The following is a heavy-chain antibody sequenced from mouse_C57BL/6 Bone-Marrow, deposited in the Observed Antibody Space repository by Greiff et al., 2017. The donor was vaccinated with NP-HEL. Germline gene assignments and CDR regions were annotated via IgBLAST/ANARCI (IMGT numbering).Heavy chain of an antibody. V-gene: IGHV1-59*01. CDR1: GYTFTSYW. J-gene: IGHJ4*01. CDR2: IDPSDSYT. Sequence: QVQLQQPGAELVRPGTSVKLSCKASGYTFTSYWMHWVKQRPGQGLEWIGVIDPSDSYTNYNQKFKGKATLTVDTSSSTAYMQLSSLTSEDSAVYDCARWATVVEYYYAMDYWGQGTSVTVSS. D-gene: IGHD1-1*01. CDR3: ARWATVVEYYYAMDY.